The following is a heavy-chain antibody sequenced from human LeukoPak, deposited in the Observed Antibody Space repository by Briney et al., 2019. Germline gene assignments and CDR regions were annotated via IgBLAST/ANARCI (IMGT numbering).Heavy chain of an antibody. CDR3: ARGRRKGDYGDYGAGYNWFDP. Sequence: PGGSLRLSCAASGFTFSDYYMSWIRQAPGEGLEWVSYISSSSGYTNYAHSVKGRFTISRDNAKNSLYLQMNSLRAEDTAVYYCARGRRKGDYGDYGAGYNWFDPWGQGTLVTVSS. CDR2: ISSSSGYT. J-gene: IGHJ5*02. CDR1: GFTFSDYY. D-gene: IGHD4-17*01. V-gene: IGHV3-11*05.